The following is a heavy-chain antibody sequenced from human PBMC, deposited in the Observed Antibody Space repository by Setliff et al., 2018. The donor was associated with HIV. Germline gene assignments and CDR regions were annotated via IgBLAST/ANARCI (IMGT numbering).Heavy chain of an antibody. CDR2: INPNTGNP. V-gene: IGHV7-4-1*02. CDR3: ARRSHSVGTSWPFDH. CDR1: GYTFMSFA. D-gene: IGHD6-13*01. J-gene: IGHJ4*02. Sequence: ASVKVSCKASGYTFMSFAMHWVRQAPGQGLEWMGWINPNTGNPTYAQGFTGRFVFSLDTSVSTAYLQISSLEAQDTGVYYCARRSHSVGTSWPFDHWGQGTQVTVSS.